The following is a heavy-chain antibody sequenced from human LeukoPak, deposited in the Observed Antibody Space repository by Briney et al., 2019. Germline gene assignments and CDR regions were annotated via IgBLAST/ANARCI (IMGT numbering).Heavy chain of an antibody. V-gene: IGHV3-7*01. J-gene: IGHJ3*02. CDR1: GFTFSSYW. CDR3: ARAGIAVAGALRVAFDI. CDR2: IKQDGSEK. Sequence: PGGSLRLSCAASGFTFSSYWMSWVRQAPGKGLEWVANIKQDGSEKYYVDSVKGRFTISRDNAKNSLYLQMNSLRAEDTAVDYCARAGIAVAGALRVAFDIWGQGTMVTVSS. D-gene: IGHD6-19*01.